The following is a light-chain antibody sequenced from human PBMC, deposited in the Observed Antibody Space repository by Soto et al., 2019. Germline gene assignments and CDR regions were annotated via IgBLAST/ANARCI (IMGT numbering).Light chain of an antibody. J-gene: IGKJ2*01. CDR1: QSISNS. Sequence: EIVMTQSPASLSVSPGETATLSCRASQSISNSLAWYQQKPGQAPSLLIYGASTRATGIPARLSGSESGTEFTPAISSLQSEDSALYYCSQYNSWPPRTFGQGTKLEIK. V-gene: IGKV3-15*01. CDR2: GAS. CDR3: SQYNSWPPRT.